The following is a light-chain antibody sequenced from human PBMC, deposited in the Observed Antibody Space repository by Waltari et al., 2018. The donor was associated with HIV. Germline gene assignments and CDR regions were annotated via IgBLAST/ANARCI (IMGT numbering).Light chain of an antibody. Sequence: DFEMTRSLSTLSASVGHTAPITCRTSENIGNWLAWYQMKPGKAPDLLIYRASTLKSGVPSRFSGRGSGTEFALTVRGLQPDDFGTFFCQQYNVYPWTFGQGTRVDLK. J-gene: IGKJ1*01. CDR2: RAS. CDR3: QQYNVYPWT. CDR1: ENIGNW. V-gene: IGKV1-5*03.